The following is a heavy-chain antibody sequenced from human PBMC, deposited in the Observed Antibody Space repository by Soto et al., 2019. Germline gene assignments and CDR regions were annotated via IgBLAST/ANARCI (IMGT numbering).Heavy chain of an antibody. J-gene: IGHJ4*02. CDR3: ARYCSGGSCYSPRLLFDY. CDR2: ISSSSSYT. Sequence: SLRLSCAASGFTFSDYYMSWIRQAPGKGLEWVSYISSSSSYTNYADSVKGRFTISRDNAKNSLYLQMNSLRAEDTAVYYCARYCSGGSCYSPRLLFDYWGQGTLVTVSS. D-gene: IGHD2-15*01. V-gene: IGHV3-11*06. CDR1: GFTFSDYY.